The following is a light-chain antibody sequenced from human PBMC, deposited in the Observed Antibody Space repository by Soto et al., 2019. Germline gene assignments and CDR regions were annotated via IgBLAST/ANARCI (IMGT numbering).Light chain of an antibody. CDR3: QQRSNWPPWT. Sequence: EIELTQSPATLSLSPGERATLSCRASQSVSNNYLAWYQQKPGQAPRLLIYGASNRATGIPARFSGSGSGTDFTLTISSLEPEDFAVYYCQQRSNWPPWTFGQGTKVDIK. CDR1: QSVSNNY. V-gene: IGKV3-11*01. J-gene: IGKJ1*01. CDR2: GAS.